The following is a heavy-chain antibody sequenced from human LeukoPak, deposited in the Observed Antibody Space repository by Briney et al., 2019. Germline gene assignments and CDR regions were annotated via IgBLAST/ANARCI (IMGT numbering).Heavy chain of an antibody. V-gene: IGHV4-39*01. CDR3: ARHLTPGYYYGMDV. J-gene: IGHJ6*02. CDR1: GGSISSYY. CDR2: IYYSGST. Sequence: KPSETLSLTCTVSGGSISSYYWGWIRQPPGKGLEWIGSIYYSGSTYYNPSLKSRVTISVDTSKNQFSLKLSSVTAADTAVYYCARHLTPGYYYGMDVWGQGTTVTVSS. D-gene: IGHD3-9*01.